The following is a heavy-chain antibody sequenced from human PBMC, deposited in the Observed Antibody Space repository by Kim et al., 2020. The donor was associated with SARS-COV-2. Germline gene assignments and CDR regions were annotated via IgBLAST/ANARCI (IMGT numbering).Heavy chain of an antibody. D-gene: IGHD3-10*01. Sequence: GGSLRLSCAASGFTFSSYAMHWVRQAPGKVLEWVAVISYDGSNKYYADSVKGRFTISRDNSKNTLYLQMNSLRAEDTAVYYCANSPGAGSAYGMDVWGQG. V-gene: IGHV3-30*04. J-gene: IGHJ6*02. CDR2: ISYDGSNK. CDR3: ANSPGAGSAYGMDV. CDR1: GFTFSSYA.